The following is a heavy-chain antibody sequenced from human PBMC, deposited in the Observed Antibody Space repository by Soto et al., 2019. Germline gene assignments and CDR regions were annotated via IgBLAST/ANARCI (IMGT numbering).Heavy chain of an antibody. V-gene: IGHV4-31*03. CDR1: GGSISSGGYY. CDR3: GRGREAYLRVRETGTGSAP. CDR2: IYYSGST. D-gene: IGHD3-10*01. J-gene: IGHJ5*02. Sequence: SETLSLTCTVSGGSISSGGYYWSWIRQHPGKGLEWIGYIYYSGSTYYNPSLKSRVTISVDTSKNQFSLKLSSVTAADTAVYYWGRGREAYLRVRETGTGSAPGGKGTLVTVSS.